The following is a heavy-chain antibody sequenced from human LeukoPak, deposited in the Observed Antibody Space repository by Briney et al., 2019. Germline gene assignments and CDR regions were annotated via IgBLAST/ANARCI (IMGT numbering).Heavy chain of an antibody. V-gene: IGHV3-7*04. CDR2: IKQDGSEI. Sequence: GGSLRLSCAASGFTFISYWMTWVRQAPGKGLEWVANIKQDGSEIYYVDSVKDRFTISRDNAKNSLYLLMNSLRAEDTAVYYCARGSSGSYLGAFDIWGQGTMVTVSS. CDR3: ARGSSGSYLGAFDI. D-gene: IGHD3-22*01. J-gene: IGHJ3*02. CDR1: GFTFISYW.